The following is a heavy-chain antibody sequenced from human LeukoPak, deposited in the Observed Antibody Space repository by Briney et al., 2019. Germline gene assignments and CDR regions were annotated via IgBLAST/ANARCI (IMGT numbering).Heavy chain of an antibody. CDR1: GFTFSSHG. V-gene: IGHV3-33*01. Sequence: GGSLRLSCAASGFTFSSHGMHWVRQAPGKGLEWVAVIWYDGSNKYYADSVKGRFTISRDNSKNTLYLQMNSLRAEDTAVYYCARDLSSSSTSSDNWGQGTLVTVSS. CDR2: IWYDGSNK. J-gene: IGHJ4*02. CDR3: ARDLSSSSTSSDN. D-gene: IGHD2-2*01.